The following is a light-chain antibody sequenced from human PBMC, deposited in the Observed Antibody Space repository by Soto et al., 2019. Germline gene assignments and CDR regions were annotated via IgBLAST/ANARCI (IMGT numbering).Light chain of an antibody. CDR3: NSYTGSSTNV. V-gene: IGLV2-18*02. Sequence: QSVLTQPPSVSGSPGQSVAISCTGTSSDVGSYNRVSWYQQPPGAAPKLMISEVSNRPSGVPDRFSGSKSGNTASLTISGLQAEDDADYYCNSYTGSSTNVFGTAPKVTVL. J-gene: IGLJ1*01. CDR1: SSDVGSYNR. CDR2: EVS.